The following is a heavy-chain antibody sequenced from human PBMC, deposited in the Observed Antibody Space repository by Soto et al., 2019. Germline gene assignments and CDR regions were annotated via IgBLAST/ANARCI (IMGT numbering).Heavy chain of an antibody. CDR1: GYSFTSYW. V-gene: IGHV5-10-1*03. Sequence: EVQLVQSGAEVKKPGESLRISCKGSGYSFTSYWISWVRQMPGKGLEWMGRIDPSDSYTNYSPSFQGHVTISADKSISTAYLQWSSLKASDTAMYYCARLWAARREGTDYYYYGMDAWGQGTTVTVSS. D-gene: IGHD6-6*01. CDR3: ARLWAARREGTDYYYYGMDA. CDR2: IDPSDSYT. J-gene: IGHJ6*02.